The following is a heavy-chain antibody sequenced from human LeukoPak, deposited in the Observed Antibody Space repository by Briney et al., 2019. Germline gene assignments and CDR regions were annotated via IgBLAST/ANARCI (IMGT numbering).Heavy chain of an antibody. J-gene: IGHJ4*02. CDR1: GFTFSSYW. V-gene: IGHV3-7*01. CDR3: ARGERYDFWSGYVPFDY. D-gene: IGHD3-3*01. CDR2: IKQDGSEK. Sequence: GGSLRLSCAASGFTFSSYWMSWVRQAPGKGLEWVANIKQDGSEKYYVDSVKGRFTISRDNAKNSLYLQMNSLRAEDTAVYYCARGERYDFWSGYVPFDYWGQGTLVTVSS.